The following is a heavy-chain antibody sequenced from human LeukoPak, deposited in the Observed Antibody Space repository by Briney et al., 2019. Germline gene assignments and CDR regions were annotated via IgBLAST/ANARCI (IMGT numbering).Heavy chain of an antibody. CDR1: GFTFSSYA. Sequence: QPGRSLRLSCAASGFTFSSYAMHWVRQAPGKGLEWVAVISYDGSNKYYADSVKGRFTISRDNAKNSLYLQMNSLRAEDTAVYYCASLPRGRHYDYWGQGTLVTVSS. J-gene: IGHJ4*02. D-gene: IGHD3-3*02. CDR3: ASLPRGRHYDY. CDR2: ISYDGSNK. V-gene: IGHV3-30-3*01.